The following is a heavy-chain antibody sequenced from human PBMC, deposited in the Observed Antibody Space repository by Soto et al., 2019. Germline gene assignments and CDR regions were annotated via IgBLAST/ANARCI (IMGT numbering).Heavy chain of an antibody. J-gene: IGHJ4*02. D-gene: IGHD3-16*01. CDR1: GFSLSTSGVG. Sequence: QITLKESGPTLVKPTQTLTLACTFSGFSLSTSGVGVGWIRQPPGEALEWLALIYWDDDKRYSPSLKSRLTITKDTSKNQVVLTMTNMDPVDTATYYCAHSGGGVLPWDYWGQGTLVTVSS. CDR3: AHSGGGVLPWDY. CDR2: IYWDDDK. V-gene: IGHV2-5*02.